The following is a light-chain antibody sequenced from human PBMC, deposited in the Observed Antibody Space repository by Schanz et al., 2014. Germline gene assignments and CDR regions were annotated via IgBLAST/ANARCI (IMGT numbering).Light chain of an antibody. CDR1: QSVTSTY. J-gene: IGKJ2*01. V-gene: IGKV3-20*01. CDR2: GAF. CDR3: QQYGSSPQT. Sequence: EIVLTQSPGTLSLSPGQRATLSCSASQSVTSTYLAWYQQKPGQAPRLLIYGAFDRATGIPDRFSGSGSGTDFTLTISRLEPEDFAVYYCQQYGSSPQTFGQGTKLEIK.